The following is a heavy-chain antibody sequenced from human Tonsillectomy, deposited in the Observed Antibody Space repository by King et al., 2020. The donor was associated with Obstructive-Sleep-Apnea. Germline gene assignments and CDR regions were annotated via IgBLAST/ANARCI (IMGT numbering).Heavy chain of an antibody. CDR3: ARDPLMTTVVTLKDNWFDP. V-gene: IGHV4-39*07. Sequence: LQLQESGPGLVKPSETLSLTCTVSGGSISSSSYYWGWIRQPPGKGLEWIGSIYYSGSTYYNPSLKSRVTISVDTSKNQFSLKLSSVTAADTAVYYCARDPLMTTVVTLKDNWFDPWGQGTLVTVSS. CDR2: IYYSGST. D-gene: IGHD4-23*01. CDR1: GGSISSSSYY. J-gene: IGHJ5*02.